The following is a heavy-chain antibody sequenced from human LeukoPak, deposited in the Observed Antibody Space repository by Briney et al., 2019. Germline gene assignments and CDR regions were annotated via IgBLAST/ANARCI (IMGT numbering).Heavy chain of an antibody. V-gene: IGHV1-2*02. CDR2: INPKSGGT. D-gene: IGHD3-3*01. J-gene: IGHJ3*02. Sequence: ASVKVSCKASGYTFTGYYMHWVRQAPGQGLEWMGWINPKSGGTNYAQKFQGRVTMTRDTSISTAYMELSSLRSEDTAVYYCASSSGYYSNDAFDIWGQGTMVTVSS. CDR1: GYTFTGYY. CDR3: ASSSGYYSNDAFDI.